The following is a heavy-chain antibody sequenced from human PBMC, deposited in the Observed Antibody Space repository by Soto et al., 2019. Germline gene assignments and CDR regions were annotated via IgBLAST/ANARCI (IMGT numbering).Heavy chain of an antibody. Sequence: QVQLVESGGGVVQPGRSLRLSCAASGFTFSSYGMHWVRQAPGKGLEWVAVISYDGSNKYYADSVKGRFTISRDNSKNTLYLQMNSLRAEDTAVYYCAKDADFWSGESRDVWGQGTTVTVSS. V-gene: IGHV3-30*18. CDR3: AKDADFWSGESRDV. D-gene: IGHD3-3*01. J-gene: IGHJ6*02. CDR2: ISYDGSNK. CDR1: GFTFSSYG.